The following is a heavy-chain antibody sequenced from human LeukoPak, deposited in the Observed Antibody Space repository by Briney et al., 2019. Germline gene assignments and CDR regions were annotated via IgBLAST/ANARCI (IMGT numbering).Heavy chain of an antibody. D-gene: IGHD2-8*01. V-gene: IGHV1-3*01. J-gene: IGHJ5*02. CDR2: INAGNGNT. Sequence: GASVKVSCKASGYTFTSYAMHWVRQAPGQRLEWMGWINAGNGNTKYSQKFQGRVTITRDTSASTAYMELSSLRFEDTAVYYCARSSRVYNWFDPWGQGTLVTVSS. CDR1: GYTFTSYA. CDR3: ARSSRVYNWFDP.